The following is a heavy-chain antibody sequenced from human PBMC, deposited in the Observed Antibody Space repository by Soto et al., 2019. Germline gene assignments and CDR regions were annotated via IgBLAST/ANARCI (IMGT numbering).Heavy chain of an antibody. J-gene: IGHJ4*02. Sequence: SETLSLTCTVSGGSVGSGSYYWSWIRQPPGKGLEWIGYIYYSGSTNYNPSLKSRVTISVDTSKNQFSPKLSSVTAADTAVYYCASGSGYSSGWADFDYWGQGTLVTVSS. CDR1: GGSVGSGSYY. D-gene: IGHD6-19*01. CDR2: IYYSGST. CDR3: ASGSGYSSGWADFDY. V-gene: IGHV4-61*01.